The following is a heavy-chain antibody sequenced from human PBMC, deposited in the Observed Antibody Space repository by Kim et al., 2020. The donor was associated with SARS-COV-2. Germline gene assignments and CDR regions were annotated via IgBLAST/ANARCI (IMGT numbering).Heavy chain of an antibody. Sequence: GGSLRLSCAASGFTFSDYAMTWVRQVPGEGLDWVSSIAKNGRNIYYTDSAKGRFTISRDNSKHTLYLQMNSLRAEDTAVYYCAKKGRDTSSWYYFDYWGQGSLVTVSS. V-gene: IGHV3-23*05. D-gene: IGHD6-13*01. CDR2: IAKNGRNI. CDR3: AKKGRDTSSWYYFDY. CDR1: GFTFSDYA. J-gene: IGHJ4*02.